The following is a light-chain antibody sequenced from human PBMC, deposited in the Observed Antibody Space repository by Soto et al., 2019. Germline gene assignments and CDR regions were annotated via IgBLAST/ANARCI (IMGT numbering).Light chain of an antibody. J-gene: IGKJ1*01. CDR2: GAS. CDR3: HQYGSAPAWT. Sequence: EIVLTQSPGTLSLFPGERATLSCRASQSISSSYLAWYQQKPGQAPRLLIYGASSRATGIPDRVSGAGSATDFTLTISRLEPEDFALYYCHQYGSAPAWTFGQGTKVEIK. CDR1: QSISSSY. V-gene: IGKV3-20*01.